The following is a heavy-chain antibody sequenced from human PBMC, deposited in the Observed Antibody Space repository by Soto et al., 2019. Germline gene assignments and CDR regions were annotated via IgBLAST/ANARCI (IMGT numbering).Heavy chain of an antibody. CDR1: GGSFSGYY. V-gene: IGHV4-34*01. Sequence: PSETLSLTCAVYGGSFSGYYWSWIRQPPGKGLEWIREINHSGSTNYNPSLKSRVTISVDTSKNQFSLKLSSVTAADAAVYYCARVQRTYYYDNSGYYPDYWGQGTLVTVSS. J-gene: IGHJ4*02. D-gene: IGHD3-22*01. CDR2: INHSGST. CDR3: ARVQRTYYYDNSGYYPDY.